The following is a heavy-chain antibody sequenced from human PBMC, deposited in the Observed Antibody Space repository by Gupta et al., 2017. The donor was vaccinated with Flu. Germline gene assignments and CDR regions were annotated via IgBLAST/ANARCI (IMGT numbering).Heavy chain of an antibody. J-gene: IGHJ4*02. CDR3: AWISGSDFDY. CDR1: TKFY. CDR2: INPSGGST. V-gene: IGHV1-46*01. Sequence: TKFYIHWVRQAPDQGLEWMGIINPSGGSTTYAQNFQGRITMTRDTSTSTVYLDLSSLRSEDTAVYYCAWISGSDFDYWGQGTLVTVSS. D-gene: IGHD2-2*03.